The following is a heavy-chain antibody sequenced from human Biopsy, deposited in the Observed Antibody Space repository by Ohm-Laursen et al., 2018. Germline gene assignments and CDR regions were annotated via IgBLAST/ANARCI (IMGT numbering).Heavy chain of an antibody. CDR3: TRAEAGSGSLLYFDY. CDR2: INIDGSTT. CDR1: GFSFSSYW. V-gene: IGHV3-74*01. Sequence: GSLRLSCAASGFSFSSYWMHWVRQGPGKGLVWVSRINIDGSTTRYADSVKGRFTISRDNAKNTLYLQMNSLRAEYTAVYYCTRAEAGSGSLLYFDYWGQGTLVTVSS. J-gene: IGHJ4*02. D-gene: IGHD3-10*01.